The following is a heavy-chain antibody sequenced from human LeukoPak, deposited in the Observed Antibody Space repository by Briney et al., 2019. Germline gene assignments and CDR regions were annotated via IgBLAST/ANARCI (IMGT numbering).Heavy chain of an antibody. CDR2: IRYDGSNK. J-gene: IGHJ4*02. Sequence: PGGSLRLSCAASGFTFSSYGMHWVRQAPGKGLEWVAFIRYDGSNKYYADSVKGRFTISRDNYKNTLYLQMNSLRAEDTAVYYCAKGARFIARGGIDYWGQGTLVTVSS. CDR1: GFTFSSYG. D-gene: IGHD4-23*01. V-gene: IGHV3-30*02. CDR3: AKGARFIARGGIDY.